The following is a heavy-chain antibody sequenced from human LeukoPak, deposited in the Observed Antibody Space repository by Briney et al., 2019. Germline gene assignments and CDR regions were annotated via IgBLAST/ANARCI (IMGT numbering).Heavy chain of an antibody. Sequence: GGSLRLSCAASGFTFSSYGMHWVRRAPGKGLEWVAGISYDGSNKYYADSVKGRFTISRDNSKNTLYLQMNSLRAEDTAVYYCAKAPYYYDSSGYYHLLDYWGQGTLVTVSS. CDR2: ISYDGSNK. D-gene: IGHD3-22*01. J-gene: IGHJ4*02. CDR3: AKAPYYYDSSGYYHLLDY. V-gene: IGHV3-30*18. CDR1: GFTFSSYG.